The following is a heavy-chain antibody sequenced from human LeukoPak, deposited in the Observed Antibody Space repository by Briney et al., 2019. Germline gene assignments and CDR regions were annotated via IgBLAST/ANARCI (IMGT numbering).Heavy chain of an antibody. J-gene: IGHJ4*02. CDR2: INPSGGTT. CDR1: GYTFINYY. CDR3: AREIGPRQLHLWGSAFDY. Sequence: ASVKVSCKASGYTFINYYMHWVRQAPGQGLEWMGIINPSGGTTSYAQNFQGRVTMTRDTSASTVYMELSSLRSEDTAVYYCAREIGPRQLHLWGSAFDYWGQGTLVTVSS. V-gene: IGHV1-46*01. D-gene: IGHD5-18*01.